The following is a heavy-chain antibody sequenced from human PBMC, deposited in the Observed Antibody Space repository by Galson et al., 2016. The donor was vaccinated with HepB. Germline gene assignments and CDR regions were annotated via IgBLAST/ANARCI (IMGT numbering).Heavy chain of an antibody. CDR1: GGSISRYS. D-gene: IGHD4-17*01. J-gene: IGHJ6*03. V-gene: IGHV4-59*01. CDR2: IYYTGST. Sequence: SETLSLTCTVSGGSISRYSWSWVRQPPGKGLEWIGYIYYTGSTTYNPSLKGRVVISVDTSKNQFSLRLSSVTAADTAAYYCARNYAEGLSSYYYMDVWGKGTTVTVSS. CDR3: ARNYAEGLSSYYYMDV.